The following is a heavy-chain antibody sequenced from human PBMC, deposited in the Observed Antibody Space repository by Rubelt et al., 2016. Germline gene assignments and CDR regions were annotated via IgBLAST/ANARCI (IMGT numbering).Heavy chain of an antibody. J-gene: IGHJ6*02. V-gene: IGHV1-2*02. D-gene: IGHD2-8*01. Sequence: GQGLEWMGWINPNSGGTNYAQKFQGRVTMTRDTSISTAYMELSRLRSDDTAVYYCATDQMVYARRHYYGMDVWGQGTTVTVSS. CDR2: INPNSGGT. CDR3: ATDQMVYARRHYYGMDV.